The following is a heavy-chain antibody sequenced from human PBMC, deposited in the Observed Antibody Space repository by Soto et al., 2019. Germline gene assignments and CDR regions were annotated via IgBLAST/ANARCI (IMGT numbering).Heavy chain of an antibody. V-gene: IGHV3-11*05. Sequence: PGGSLRLSCAASGFTFSDYYMSWIRQAPGKGLEWVSYISSSSSYTNYADSVKGRFTISRDNAKNSLYLQMNSLRAEDMAVYYCARDHHRYSGYDYVDYWGQGTLVTVSS. CDR2: ISSSSSYT. CDR1: GFTFSDYY. J-gene: IGHJ4*02. CDR3: ARDHHRYSGYDYVDY. D-gene: IGHD5-12*01.